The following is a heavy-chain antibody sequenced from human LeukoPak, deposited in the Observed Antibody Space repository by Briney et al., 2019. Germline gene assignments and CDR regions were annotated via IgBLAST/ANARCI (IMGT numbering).Heavy chain of an antibody. V-gene: IGHV3-23*01. J-gene: IGHJ5*02. Sequence: GGSLRLSCAASGFTFSSYAMSWVRQAPGKGLEWVSAISGSGGSTYYADSVKGRFTISRDNSKNTLYLQMNSLRAEDTAVYYCAKDGNLRGYSYGPGVHWSDPWGQGTLVTVSS. CDR1: GFTFSSYA. CDR2: ISGSGGST. CDR3: AKDGNLRGYSYGPGVHWSDP. D-gene: IGHD5-18*01.